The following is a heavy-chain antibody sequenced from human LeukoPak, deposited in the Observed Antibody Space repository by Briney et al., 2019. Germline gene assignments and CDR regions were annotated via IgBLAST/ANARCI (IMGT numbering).Heavy chain of an antibody. V-gene: IGHV3-23*01. J-gene: IGHJ4*02. D-gene: IGHD3-10*01. CDR1: GFTFSSYG. CDR2: ISGSGDNT. CDR3: AKASVWTMVRVVSYFDE. Sequence: QAGGSLRPSCAASGFTFSSYGMTWVRQAPGKGLEWVSGISGSGDNTWYADSVKGRFTISRDNSKKTLDLQMHSLRAEDTAVYYCAKASVWTMVRVVSYFDEWGQGIQVTVSS.